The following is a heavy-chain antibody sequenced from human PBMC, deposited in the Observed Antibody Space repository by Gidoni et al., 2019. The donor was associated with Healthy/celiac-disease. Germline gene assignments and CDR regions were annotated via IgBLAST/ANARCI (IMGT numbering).Heavy chain of an antibody. D-gene: IGHD2-2*01. Sequence: SVKGRFTISRDNAKNTLYLQMNSLRAEDTAVYYCARALPGEPGYWGQGTLVTVSS. V-gene: IGHV3-74*01. J-gene: IGHJ4*02. CDR3: ARALPGEPGY.